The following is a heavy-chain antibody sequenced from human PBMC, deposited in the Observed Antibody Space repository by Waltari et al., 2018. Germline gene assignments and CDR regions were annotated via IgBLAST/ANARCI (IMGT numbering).Heavy chain of an antibody. CDR3: TRAWGSGWYGFDY. J-gene: IGHJ4*02. CDR1: GFTFSSYS. CDR2: ISSSSSYI. Sequence: EVQLVESGGGLVKPGGSLRLSCAASGFTFSSYSMNWVRQAPGKGLEWVSSISSSSSYIYYADSVKGRFTISRDNAKNSLYLQMNSLRAEDTAVYYCTRAWGSGWYGFDYWGQGTLVTVSS. V-gene: IGHV3-21*01. D-gene: IGHD6-19*01.